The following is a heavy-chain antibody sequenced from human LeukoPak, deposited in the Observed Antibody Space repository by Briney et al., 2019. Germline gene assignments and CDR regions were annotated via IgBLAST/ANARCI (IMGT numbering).Heavy chain of an antibody. Sequence: SETLSLTCAVFGVSIKSYYWSWIRQPPGKGLEWIGYIYYSGTTNYNPSFKSRVTMSLDTSKNQVSLNLNSVTAEDTAVYFCATLGDFDFWGQGALVAVCS. J-gene: IGHJ4*02. CDR1: GVSIKSYY. CDR3: ATLGDFDF. D-gene: IGHD3-16*01. CDR2: IYYSGTT. V-gene: IGHV4-59*01.